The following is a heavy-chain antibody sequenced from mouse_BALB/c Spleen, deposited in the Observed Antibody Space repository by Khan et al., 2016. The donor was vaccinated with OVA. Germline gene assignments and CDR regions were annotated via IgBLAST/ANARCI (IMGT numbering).Heavy chain of an antibody. V-gene: IGHV9-3-1*01. CDR2: INTYTGEP. D-gene: IGHD2-10*01. CDR3: ARPPYFSYVMVY. J-gene: IGHJ4*01. Sequence: QVQLKQSGPELKKPGETVKISCKASGYTFTNYGMNWVKQAPGKGLKWMGWINTYTGEPTYADDFKGRFAFSLETSASTAYLQINNLKNEDTATYCCARPPYFSYVMVYWGQGTSVTVSS. CDR1: GYTFTNYG.